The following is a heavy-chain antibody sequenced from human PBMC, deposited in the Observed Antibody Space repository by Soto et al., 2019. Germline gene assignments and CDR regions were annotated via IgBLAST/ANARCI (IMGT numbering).Heavy chain of an antibody. CDR3: AKDASTTVTYCHFDY. CDR1: GFTFSGYG. D-gene: IGHD4-17*01. Sequence: GGSLRLSCAASGFTFSGYGMHWVRQAPGKGLEWVAVISYDGSNKYYADSVKGRFTISRDNSKNTLYLQMNSLRAEVTAVYYCAKDASTTVTYCHFDYWGQGTLVTVSS. V-gene: IGHV3-30*18. J-gene: IGHJ4*02. CDR2: ISYDGSNK.